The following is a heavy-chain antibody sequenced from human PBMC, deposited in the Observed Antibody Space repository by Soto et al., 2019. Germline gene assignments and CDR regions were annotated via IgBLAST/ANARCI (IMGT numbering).Heavy chain of an antibody. CDR3: ARENDYVWGSYRLNWFDS. CDR2: ISYDGSNK. J-gene: IGHJ5*01. D-gene: IGHD3-16*02. Sequence: GGSLRLSCAASGFTFSSYGMHWVRQAPGKGLEWVAVISYDGSNKYYADSVKGRFTISRDNSKNTLYLQMNSLRAEDTAVYYCARENDYVWGSYRLNWFDSWGQGTLVTVSS. CDR1: GFTFSSYG. V-gene: IGHV3-30*03.